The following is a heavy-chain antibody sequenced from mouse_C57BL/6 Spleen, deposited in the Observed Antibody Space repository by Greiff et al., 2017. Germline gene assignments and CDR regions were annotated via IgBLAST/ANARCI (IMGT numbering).Heavy chain of an antibody. V-gene: IGHV5-4*01. CDR2: ISDGGSYT. Sequence: VQLKESGGGLVKPGGSLKLSCAASGFTFSSYAMSWVRQTPEKRLEWVATISDGGSYTYYPDNVKGRFTISRDNAKNNLYLQMSHLKSEDTAMYYCAREELGGRAYWGQGTLVTVSA. CDR3: AREELGGRAY. J-gene: IGHJ3*01. D-gene: IGHD4-1*01. CDR1: GFTFSSYA.